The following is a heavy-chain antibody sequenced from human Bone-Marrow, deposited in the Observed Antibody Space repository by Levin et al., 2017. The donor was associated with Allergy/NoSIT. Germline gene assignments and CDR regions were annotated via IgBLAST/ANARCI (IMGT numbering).Heavy chain of an antibody. J-gene: IGHJ4*02. CDR1: GFTFSDYY. CDR2: IHQDGSAK. D-gene: IGHD3-9*01. V-gene: IGHV3-7*01. CDR3: ARWAGYLD. Sequence: GGSLRLSCAASGFTFSDYYMSWVRQAPGKGLEWVANIHQDGSAKFYLDSVKDRFTVFRDNAKNSLYLQMTTLRAEETAVYYCARWAGYLDWGQGALVTVSS.